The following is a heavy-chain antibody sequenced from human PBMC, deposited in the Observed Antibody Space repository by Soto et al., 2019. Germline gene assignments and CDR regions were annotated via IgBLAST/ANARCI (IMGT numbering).Heavy chain of an antibody. Sequence: SETLSLTCTVSGGSISSGDYYWSWIRQPPGKGLEWIGYIYYSGSTYYNPSLKSRATISVDTSKNQFSLKLSSVTAADTAVYYCARDVYYGSGSYSYYFDYWGQGTLVTVSS. V-gene: IGHV4-30-4*01. CDR1: GGSISSGDYY. J-gene: IGHJ4*02. CDR3: ARDVYYGSGSYSYYFDY. CDR2: IYYSGST. D-gene: IGHD3-10*01.